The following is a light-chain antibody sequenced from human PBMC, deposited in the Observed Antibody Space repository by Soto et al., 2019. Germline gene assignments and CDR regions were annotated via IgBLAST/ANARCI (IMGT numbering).Light chain of an antibody. V-gene: IGLV1-44*01. CDR1: NYNIGSNT. CDR3: AVWDDSLNGVL. Sequence: QSVLTQPPSASGTPGQRVTISCSGSNYNIGSNTVNWYQHLPGTAPKLLIYSNDQRPSGVPDRFSGSKSGTSASLAISGLQSEDEADYYCAVWDDSLNGVLFGGGTKLTVL. CDR2: SND. J-gene: IGLJ2*01.